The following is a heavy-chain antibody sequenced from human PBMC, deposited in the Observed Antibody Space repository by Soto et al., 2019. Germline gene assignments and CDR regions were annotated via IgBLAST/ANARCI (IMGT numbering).Heavy chain of an antibody. D-gene: IGHD4-17*01. CDR3: ARGQDDYGDSDVWFDP. Sequence: EEQLLESGGGLVQPGGSLRLSCAASGFSFSSYGMSWVRQAPGKGLEWVSGISGGGDSTYYADSVKGRFTISRDKSTNKLYLQMNSLRAEYTAVDYCARGQDDYGDSDVWFDPWGQGTLVSVSS. CDR2: ISGGGDST. V-gene: IGHV3-23*01. CDR1: GFSFSSYG. J-gene: IGHJ5*02.